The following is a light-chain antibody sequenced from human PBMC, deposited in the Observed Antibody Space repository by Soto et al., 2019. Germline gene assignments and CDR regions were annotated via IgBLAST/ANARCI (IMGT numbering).Light chain of an antibody. CDR3: HQYGSSPFT. J-gene: IGKJ3*01. V-gene: IGKV3-20*01. CDR2: GAS. CDR1: QTVSANY. Sequence: EVVLTQSPATLSLSLGERATLSCRADQTVSANYLAWYQQKPGQAPRLLIYGASSRATGIPDRFSGSGSGTVFTLTISRLEAEDFVLFYCHQYGSSPFTFGPGTKLDIK.